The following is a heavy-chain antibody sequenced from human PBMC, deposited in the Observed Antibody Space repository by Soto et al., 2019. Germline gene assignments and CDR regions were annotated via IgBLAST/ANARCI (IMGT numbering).Heavy chain of an antibody. CDR1: GFTFGNYA. Sequence: GGSLRLSCAGSGFTFGNYAMSWVRQEPGKGLEWVAAISGSGGSTYYADSVKGRFTIPRYDSRNTLFLQMNSLGAEDTAVYYCATSFCSSTSCSHINIYYYGMDVWGQGTTVTVSS. CDR3: ATSFCSSTSCSHINIYYYGMDV. CDR2: ISGSGGST. D-gene: IGHD2-2*01. V-gene: IGHV3-23*01. J-gene: IGHJ6*02.